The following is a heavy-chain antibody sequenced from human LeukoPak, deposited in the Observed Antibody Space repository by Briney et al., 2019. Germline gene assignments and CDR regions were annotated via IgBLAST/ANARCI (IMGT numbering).Heavy chain of an antibody. V-gene: IGHV4-34*01. J-gene: IGHJ4*02. D-gene: IGHD3-10*01. CDR1: GGSFSGYY. CDR3: ARDTYGSGSYLIDY. Sequence: SETLSLTCAVYGGSFSGYYWSWIRQPPGKGLVWIGEINHSGSTNYNPSLKSRVTISVDTSKNQFSLKLSSVTAADTAVYYCARDTYGSGSYLIDYWGQGTLVTVSS. CDR2: INHSGST.